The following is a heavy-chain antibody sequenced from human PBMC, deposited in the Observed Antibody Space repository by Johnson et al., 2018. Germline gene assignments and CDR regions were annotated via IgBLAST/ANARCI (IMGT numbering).Heavy chain of an antibody. CDR2: IRSKANRYAT. Sequence: VQLQESGGGLVQPGGSLKLSCVASGISFSGSAMHWVRQASGKGPEWVGRIRSKANRYATASAASGRGRFTISPDDSKNTAYLQMNSLKPDDTAMYYCTRMCLVPDYYYGMDVWGQGTTVIVS. V-gene: IGHV3-73*02. CDR1: GISFSGSA. J-gene: IGHJ6*02. D-gene: IGHD3-10*01. CDR3: TRMCLVPDYYYGMDV.